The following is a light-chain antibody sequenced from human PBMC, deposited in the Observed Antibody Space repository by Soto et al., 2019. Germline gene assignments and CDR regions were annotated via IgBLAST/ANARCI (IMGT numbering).Light chain of an antibody. CDR3: CSYVVSNTLYV. CDR2: DVT. V-gene: IGLV2-11*01. J-gene: IGLJ1*01. Sequence: QSALTQPRSVSGSPGQSLTISCSGSSSDIGDYDYVSWYQQHPGKAPTLLIYDVTKRPSGVPDRFSGSKSGDTASLTISGLQAGDEGNYYCCSYVVSNTLYVFGTGTKLTVL. CDR1: SSDIGDYDY.